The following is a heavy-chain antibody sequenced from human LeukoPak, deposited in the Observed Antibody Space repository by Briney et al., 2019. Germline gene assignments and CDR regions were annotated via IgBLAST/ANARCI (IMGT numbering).Heavy chain of an antibody. CDR3: AKDQGGGSGIGY. J-gene: IGHJ4*02. V-gene: IGHV3-33*06. CDR2: IWYDGSNK. CDR1: GFTFSSYG. D-gene: IGHD3-10*01. Sequence: GGSLRLSCAASGFTFSSYGMHWVRQAPGKGLEWVAVIWYDGSNKYYADSVKGRFTISRDNSKNTLYLQMNSLRVEDTAVYYCAKDQGGGSGIGYWGQGTLVTVSS.